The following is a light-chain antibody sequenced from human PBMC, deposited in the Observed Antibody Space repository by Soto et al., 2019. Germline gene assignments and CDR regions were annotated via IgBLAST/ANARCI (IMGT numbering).Light chain of an antibody. V-gene: IGKV3-15*01. J-gene: IGKJ1*01. CDR3: QQYNTWLWT. CDR2: GAS. CDR1: QSVNAN. Sequence: EVVMTQSPATLSVSPGERATLSCRASQSVNANLAWYQQKPGQAPRLLIHGASNRATGIPARFSGSGFGTEFILTRGSLQPEDFAVYYCQQYNTWLWTFGQGTKVEI.